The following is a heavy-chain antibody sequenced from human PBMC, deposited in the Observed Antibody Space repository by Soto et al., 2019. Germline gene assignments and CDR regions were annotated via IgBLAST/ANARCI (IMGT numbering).Heavy chain of an antibody. D-gene: IGHD3-9*01. V-gene: IGHV4-34*01. CDR3: ARGGLRYFDWLLGFDY. J-gene: IGHJ4*02. CDR2: INHSGST. Sequence: PSETLSLTCAVYGGSFSGYYWSRIRQPPGKGLEWIGEINHSGSTNYNPSLKSRVTISVDTSKNQFSLKLSSVTAADTAVYYCARGGLRYFDWLLGFDYWGQGTLVTVSS. CDR1: GGSFSGYY.